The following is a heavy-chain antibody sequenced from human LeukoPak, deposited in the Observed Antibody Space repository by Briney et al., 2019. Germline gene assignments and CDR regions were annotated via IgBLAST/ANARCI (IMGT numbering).Heavy chain of an antibody. V-gene: IGHV2-5*01. J-gene: IGHJ4*02. CDR1: GFSLSTSGVG. Sequence: ESGPTLVNPTQTLTLTCTFSGFSLSTSGVGVGWIRQPPGKALEWLALIYWNDDKRYSPSLKSRLTITKDTSKNQVVLTMTNMDPVDTATYYCAHRYYGSGSYYSQYYFDYWGQGTLVTVSS. D-gene: IGHD3-10*01. CDR3: AHRYYGSGSYYSQYYFDY. CDR2: IYWNDDK.